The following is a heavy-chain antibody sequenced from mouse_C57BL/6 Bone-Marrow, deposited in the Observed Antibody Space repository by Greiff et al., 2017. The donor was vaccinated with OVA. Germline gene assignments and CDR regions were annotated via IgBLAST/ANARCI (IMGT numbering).Heavy chain of an antibody. J-gene: IGHJ4*01. D-gene: IGHD2-1*01. V-gene: IGHV14-4*01. CDR1: GFNIKDDY. Sequence: EVKLQESGAELVRPGASVKLSCTASGFNIKDDYMHWVKQRPEQGLEWIGWIDPENGDTEYASKFQGKATITADTSSNTAYLQLSSLTSEDTAVYYCTTWGKGYAMDYRGQGTSVTVSS. CDR2: IDPENGDT. CDR3: TTWGKGYAMDY.